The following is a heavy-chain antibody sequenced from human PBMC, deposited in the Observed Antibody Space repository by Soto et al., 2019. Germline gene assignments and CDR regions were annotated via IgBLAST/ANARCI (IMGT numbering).Heavy chain of an antibody. CDR3: AKGRGGSGSLTPRVDF. J-gene: IGHJ4*02. D-gene: IGHD3-10*01. V-gene: IGHV3-23*01. CDR1: GFTFNNYA. Sequence: EVQLLESGGGLVQPGGSLRLSCPAFGFTFNNYAMTWVRQAPGKGLEWVSAISGGGATTSYADSVKGRFTVSRDGSKNTLYLQMSSLRAEDTALYYCAKGRGGSGSLTPRVDFWGQGTLVTVSS. CDR2: ISGGGATT.